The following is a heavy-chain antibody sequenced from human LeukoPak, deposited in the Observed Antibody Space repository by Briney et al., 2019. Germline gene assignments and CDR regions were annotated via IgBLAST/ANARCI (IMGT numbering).Heavy chain of an antibody. V-gene: IGHV4-30-2*01. CDR1: GGSISSGGYS. CDR2: IYHSGST. CDR3: ARYSYYYGSGQFDY. Sequence: SQTLSLTCAVSGGSISSGGYSWSWIRQPPGKGLEWIGHIYHSGSTYYNPSLKSRVTISVDRSKNQFSLKLSSVTAADTAVYYCARYSYYYGSGQFDYWGQGTLVTVSS. J-gene: IGHJ4*02. D-gene: IGHD3-10*01.